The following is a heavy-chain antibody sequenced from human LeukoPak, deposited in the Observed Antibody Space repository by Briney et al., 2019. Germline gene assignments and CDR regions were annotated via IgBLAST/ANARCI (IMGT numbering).Heavy chain of an antibody. V-gene: IGHV1-18*01. J-gene: IGHJ5*02. D-gene: IGHD3-10*01. CDR1: GYTFTTYG. CDR3: AREGGPYGSNWFDP. CDR2: ISAYNGNT. Sequence: ASVKVSCKASGYTFTTYGISWVRQAPGQGLEWMGWISAYNGNTNYAQKLQGRVTMTTDTSTSTAYMELRSLRSDDTAVYYCAREGGPYGSNWFDPWGQGTLVTVSS.